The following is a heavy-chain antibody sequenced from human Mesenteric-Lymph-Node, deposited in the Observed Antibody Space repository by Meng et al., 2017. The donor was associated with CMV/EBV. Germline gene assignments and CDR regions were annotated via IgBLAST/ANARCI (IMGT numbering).Heavy chain of an antibody. V-gene: IGHV4-34*01. J-gene: IGHJ4*02. CDR1: GGSFSDYF. CDR3: ARVDCSGTSCFKGLDGDFDY. D-gene: IGHD2-2*01. Sequence: SETLSLTCAVYGGSFSDYFWSWIRQPPGKGLEWIGYMYHSGNTHYNSSLESRVTISVDPSKNQFSLKLSSVTAADTAVYYCARVDCSGTSCFKGLDGDFDYWGQGTLVTVSS. CDR2: MYHSGNT.